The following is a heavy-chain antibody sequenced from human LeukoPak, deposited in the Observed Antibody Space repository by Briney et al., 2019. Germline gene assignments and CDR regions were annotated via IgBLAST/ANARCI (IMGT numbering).Heavy chain of an antibody. V-gene: IGHV3-9*03. J-gene: IGHJ3*02. CDR3: AKDFSSSSWDLNAFDI. CDR2: ISWNSGSI. CDR1: GFTFSSYS. Sequence: GGSLRLSCAASGFTFSSYSMNWVRQALGKGLEWVSGISWNSGSIGYADSVKGRFTISRDNAKNSLYLQMNSLRAEDMALYYCAKDFSSSSWDLNAFDIWGQGTMVTVSS. D-gene: IGHD6-13*01.